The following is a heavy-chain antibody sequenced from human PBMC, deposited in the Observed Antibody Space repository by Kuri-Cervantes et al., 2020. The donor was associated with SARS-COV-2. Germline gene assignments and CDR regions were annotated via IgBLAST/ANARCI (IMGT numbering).Heavy chain of an antibody. CDR1: GFTFSSYA. CDR2: ISYDGSNK. CDR3: ARIANYYDSSGEEPYFDY. J-gene: IGHJ4*02. Sequence: GESLKISCAASGFTFSSYAMHWVRQAPGKGLEWVAVISYDGSNKYYADSVKGRFTISRDNSKNTLYLQMNSLRAEDTAVYYCARIANYYDSSGEEPYFDYWGQGTLVTVSS. V-gene: IGHV3-30-3*01. D-gene: IGHD3-22*01.